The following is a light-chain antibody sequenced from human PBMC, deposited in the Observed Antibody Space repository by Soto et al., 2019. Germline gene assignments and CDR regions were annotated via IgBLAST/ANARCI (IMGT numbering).Light chain of an antibody. J-gene: IGKJ3*01. Sequence: DIQMTQSPSSLSASVGDRVTITCRASQGISNYLAWYQQKPGKVPKLLIYGASTLQSGVPSRFSGSGSGTDFTLNISSLQPEDFATYYCQRYKSAPTFGPGTKVDIK. CDR3: QRYKSAPT. CDR1: QGISNY. V-gene: IGKV1-27*01. CDR2: GAS.